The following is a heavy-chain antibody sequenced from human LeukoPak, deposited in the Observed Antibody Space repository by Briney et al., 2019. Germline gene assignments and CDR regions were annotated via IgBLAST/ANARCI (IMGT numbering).Heavy chain of an antibody. J-gene: IGHJ4*02. CDR1: GFTFSSYE. CDR3: ARNDYGDYFFY. Sequence: GGSLRLSCAASGFTFSSYEMNWVRQAPGKGLEWVSYISSSGSTIYYADSVKGRFTISRDNAKNSLYLQMNSLRAEDTAVYYCARNDYGDYFFYWGQGTLVTVSS. V-gene: IGHV3-48*03. CDR2: ISSSGSTI. D-gene: IGHD4-17*01.